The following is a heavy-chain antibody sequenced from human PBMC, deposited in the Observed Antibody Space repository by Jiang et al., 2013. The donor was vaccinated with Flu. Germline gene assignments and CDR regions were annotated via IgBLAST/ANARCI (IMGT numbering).Heavy chain of an antibody. J-gene: IGHJ6*02. CDR2: INVANDNT. D-gene: IGHD2/OR15-2a*01. V-gene: IGHV1-3*01. CDR3: AIGTIYDSALDV. Sequence: SGAEVKKPGASVKVSCKASGYTFINYGIYWVRQAPGQWPEWMGWINVANDNTKYSQKFQGRVTITSDTSATTAYMEMSSLRSEDTAVYYCAIGTIYDSALDVWGQGTTVAVSS. CDR1: GYTFINYG.